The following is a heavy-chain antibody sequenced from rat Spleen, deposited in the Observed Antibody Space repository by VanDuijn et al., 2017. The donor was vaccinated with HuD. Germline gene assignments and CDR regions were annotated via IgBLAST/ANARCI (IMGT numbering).Heavy chain of an antibody. Sequence: EVQLVESGGGLVQPGRSMKLSCAASGFTFSSFPMAWIRQAPTKGLEWVATSSTRSGSTYYRDSVKGRFTISRDNAESTLYLQMNSLRSEDTATYYCTLLTTDYWGQGVMVTVSS. D-gene: IGHD1-10*01. J-gene: IGHJ2*01. CDR2: SSTRSGST. CDR1: GFTFSSFP. CDR3: TLLTTDY. V-gene: IGHV5-46*01.